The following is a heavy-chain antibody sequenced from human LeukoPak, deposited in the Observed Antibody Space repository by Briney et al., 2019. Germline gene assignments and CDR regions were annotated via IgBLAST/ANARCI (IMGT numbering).Heavy chain of an antibody. CDR1: GFTLRSSA. J-gene: IGHJ4*02. CDR2: ISGSGGGT. Sequence: GGCLRLSCAASGFTLRSSAMCWVRQGPGEGLGWGSAISGSGGGTYYADSVKGRFTISRDNSKNTLYLQMNSLRAEDTAVYYCAKGDTTYYYDSSGYYYPGYFDYWGQGTLVTVSS. V-gene: IGHV3-23*01. CDR3: AKGDTTYYYDSSGYYYPGYFDY. D-gene: IGHD3-22*01.